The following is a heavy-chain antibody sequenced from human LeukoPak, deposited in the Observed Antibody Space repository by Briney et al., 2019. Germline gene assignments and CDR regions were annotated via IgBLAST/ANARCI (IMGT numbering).Heavy chain of an antibody. CDR3: ARGSSTVSGAFDI. CDR2: ISSSSSYI. V-gene: IGHV3-21*01. CDR1: GFTFSSYS. J-gene: IGHJ3*02. Sequence: RPGGSLRLSCAASGFTFSSYSMNWVRQAPGKGLEWVSSISSSSSYIYYADSVKGRFTISRDNAKNSLYLQMNSLRAEDTAVYYCARGSSTVSGAFDIWGQGTMVTVSS. D-gene: IGHD4-11*01.